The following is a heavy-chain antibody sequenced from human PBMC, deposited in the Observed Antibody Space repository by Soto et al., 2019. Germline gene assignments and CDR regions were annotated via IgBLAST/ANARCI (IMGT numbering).Heavy chain of an antibody. V-gene: IGHV3-23*01. J-gene: IGHJ5*02. CDR2: ISGSGGST. D-gene: IGHD3-10*01. CDR3: AKAWRYYALADTPNWFDP. CDR1: GFTFSSYA. Sequence: PGGSLRLSCAASGFTFSSYAMSWVRQAPGKGLEWVSAISGSGGSTYYADSVKGRFTISRDNSKNTLYLQMNSLRAEDTAVYYCAKAWRYYALADTPNWFDPWGQGTLVTVSS.